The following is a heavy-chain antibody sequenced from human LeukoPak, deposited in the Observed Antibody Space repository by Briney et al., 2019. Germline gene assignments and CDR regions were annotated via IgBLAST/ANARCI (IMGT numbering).Heavy chain of an antibody. D-gene: IGHD6-19*01. CDR3: ARRGYSSGWSHYYGMDV. CDR1: GFTFSRYS. V-gene: IGHV3-7*01. Sequence: PGGSLRLSCAASGFTFSRYSMTWVRQAPGKGLEWVANINEDGSEKYYVDSVKGRFTISRDNAKNTLYLQMNSLRAEDTAVYYCARRGYSSGWSHYYGMDVWGKGTTVTVSS. J-gene: IGHJ6*04. CDR2: INEDGSEK.